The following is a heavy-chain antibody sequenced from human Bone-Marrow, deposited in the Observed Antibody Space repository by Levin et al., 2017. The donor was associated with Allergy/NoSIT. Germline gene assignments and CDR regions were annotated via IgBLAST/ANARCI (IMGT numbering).Heavy chain of an antibody. J-gene: IGHJ4*02. CDR1: GFTFSDYA. D-gene: IGHD6-19*01. V-gene: IGHV3-30*18. CDR3: TKERTGWYSEN. Sequence: GASVKVSCAASGFTFSDYAMHWVRQAPGKGLEWVSLISYDGSAKYYTDSVKGRFTISRDSSKNTLFLQMDSLRPEDTAVYYCTKERTGWYSENWGQGTLVTVSS. CDR2: ISYDGSAK.